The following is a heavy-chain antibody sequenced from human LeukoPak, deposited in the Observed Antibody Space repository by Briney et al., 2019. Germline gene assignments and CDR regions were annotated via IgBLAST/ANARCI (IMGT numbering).Heavy chain of an antibody. CDR1: GFTFSSYG. V-gene: IGHV3-33*06. J-gene: IGHJ6*03. Sequence: GGSLRLSCAASGFTFSSYGMHWVRQAPGKGLEWVAVIWYDGSNKYYADSVKGRFTISRDNSKNTLYLQMNGLRAEDTAVYYCAKAMGYCSSTSCYKSLYYYYYMDVWGKGTTVTVSS. D-gene: IGHD2-2*01. CDR3: AKAMGYCSSTSCYKSLYYYYYMDV. CDR2: IWYDGSNK.